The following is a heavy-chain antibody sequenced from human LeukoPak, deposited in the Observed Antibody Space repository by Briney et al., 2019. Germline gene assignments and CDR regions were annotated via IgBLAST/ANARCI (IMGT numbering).Heavy chain of an antibody. Sequence: GGSLRLSCAASGFTFSSYGMHWIRQAPGKGLEWVAVISYDGSNKYYADSVKGRFTISRDNSKNTLYLQMNSLRAEDTAVYYCAKDLVLRYFDWAFDYWGQGTLVTVSS. J-gene: IGHJ4*02. V-gene: IGHV3-30*18. CDR1: GFTFSSYG. D-gene: IGHD3-9*01. CDR2: ISYDGSNK. CDR3: AKDLVLRYFDWAFDY.